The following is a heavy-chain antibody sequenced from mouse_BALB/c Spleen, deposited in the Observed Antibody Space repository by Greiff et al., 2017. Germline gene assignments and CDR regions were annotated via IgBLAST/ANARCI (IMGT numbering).Heavy chain of an antibody. J-gene: IGHJ4*01. CDR2: INPSTGYT. V-gene: IGHV1-7*01. Sequence: VQLQQSGAELAKPGASVKMSCKASGYTFTSYWMHWVKQRPGQGLEWIGYINPSTGYTEYNQKFKDKATLTADKSSSTAYMQLSSLTSEDSAVYYCARYGSSPYYAMDYWGQGTSVTVSS. CDR1: GYTFTSYW. CDR3: ARYGSSPYYAMDY. D-gene: IGHD1-1*01.